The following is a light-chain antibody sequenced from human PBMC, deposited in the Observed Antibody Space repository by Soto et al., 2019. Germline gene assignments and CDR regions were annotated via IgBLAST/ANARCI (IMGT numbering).Light chain of an antibody. Sequence: QSALTQPASVSGSPGQSITISCNGTSSDVGGYNYVPWYQQHPGKAPKLMIYDVSNRPSGVSNRFSGSKSGNTASLTISGLQAEDEADYYCSSYTSSSTLYVFGTGTKLTVL. V-gene: IGLV2-14*01. J-gene: IGLJ1*01. CDR1: SSDVGGYNY. CDR3: SSYTSSSTLYV. CDR2: DVS.